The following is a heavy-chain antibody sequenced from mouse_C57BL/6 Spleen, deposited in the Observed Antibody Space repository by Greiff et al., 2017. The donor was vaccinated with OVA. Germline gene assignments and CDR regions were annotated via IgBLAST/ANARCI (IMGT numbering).Heavy chain of an antibody. D-gene: IGHD1-1*01. CDR3: ERERNYYGSSYDGYFDV. Sequence: EVQVVESEGGLVQPGSSMKLSCTASGFTFSDYYMAWVRQVPEKGLEWVANINYDGSSTYYLDSLKSRFIISRDNAKNILYLQMSSLKAEDTATDYCERERNYYGSSYDGYFDVWGTGTTVTVSS. V-gene: IGHV5-16*01. J-gene: IGHJ1*03. CDR2: INYDGSST. CDR1: GFTFSDYY.